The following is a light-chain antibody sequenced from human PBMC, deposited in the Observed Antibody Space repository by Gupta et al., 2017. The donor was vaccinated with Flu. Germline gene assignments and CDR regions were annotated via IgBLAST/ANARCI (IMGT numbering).Light chain of an antibody. CDR3: QQYYSTPPLYS. J-gene: IGKJ2*03. CDR1: QSVVYSSNNKNY. CDR2: WAS. Sequence: DIVMTQSPDSLAVSQGARATINCKSSQSVVYSSNNKNYLAWYQQKPGQPPKLLIYWASTRESGVPDRFSGSGSGTDFTLTISSLQAEDVAVYYCQQYYSTPPLYSFGQGTKLEIK. V-gene: IGKV4-1*01.